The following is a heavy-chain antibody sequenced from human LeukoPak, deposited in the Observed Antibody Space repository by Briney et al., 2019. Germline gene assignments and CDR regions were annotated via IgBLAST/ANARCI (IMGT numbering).Heavy chain of an antibody. D-gene: IGHD3-16*01. Sequence: KPSETLSLTCTVSGDPMRSFYGSFIRQPAGKALEWIARIHTSGTTWYNASLKSRVAMSVDTSKNQFSLRLTSVTAADTAVYYCARGDLYDGGGRNWFDPWGQGTLVTVSS. CDR3: ARGDLYDGGGRNWFDP. V-gene: IGHV4-4*07. CDR2: IHTSGTT. J-gene: IGHJ5*02. CDR1: GDPMRSFY.